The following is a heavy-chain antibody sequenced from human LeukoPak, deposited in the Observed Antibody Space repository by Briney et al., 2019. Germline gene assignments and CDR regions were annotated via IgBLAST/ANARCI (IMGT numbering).Heavy chain of an antibody. Sequence: SETLSLTCTVSGGSISTNSNFFWGWIRQPPGKGLDWIGIIYYSGTTYYNPSLKSRVTIFVDTSKNLFSLRLTSVTAADTAVYYCARQRRVTNWYVDFWGQGTLVTVSS. CDR3: ARQRRVTNWYVDF. V-gene: IGHV4-39*01. CDR1: GGSISTNSNFF. J-gene: IGHJ4*02. CDR2: IYYSGTT. D-gene: IGHD1-1*01.